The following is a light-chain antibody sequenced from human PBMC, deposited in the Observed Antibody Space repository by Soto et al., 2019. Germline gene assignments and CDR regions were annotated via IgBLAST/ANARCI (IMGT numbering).Light chain of an antibody. CDR1: QSVSSN. CDR2: GAS. Sequence: EIVLTQSPGTLSLSPGERATLSCRASQSVSSNLAWYQQKPGQAPRLLIYGASTRATGVPARFSGSGSGTEFTLTISSLQSEDFAVYYCQQYNKWPPFTFGPGTKVDIK. V-gene: IGKV3D-15*01. J-gene: IGKJ3*01. CDR3: QQYNKWPPFT.